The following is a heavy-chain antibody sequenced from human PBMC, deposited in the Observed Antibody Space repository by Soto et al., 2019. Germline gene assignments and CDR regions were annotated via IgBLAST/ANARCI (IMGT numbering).Heavy chain of an antibody. D-gene: IGHD1-1*01. V-gene: IGHV3-30-3*01. CDR3: ASEQLAVLRGGLDY. J-gene: IGHJ4*02. CDR2: ISYDGSNK. CDR1: GFTFSSYA. Sequence: QVQLVDSGGGVVEPGRSLRLSCAASGFTFSSYAMHWVRQAPGKGLEWVAVISYDGSNKYYADSVKGRFTISRDNSKNTLYLQMNSLRAEDTAVYYCASEQLAVLRGGLDYWGQGSLVTV.